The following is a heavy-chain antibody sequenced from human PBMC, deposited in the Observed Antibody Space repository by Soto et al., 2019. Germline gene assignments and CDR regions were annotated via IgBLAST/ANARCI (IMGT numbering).Heavy chain of an antibody. CDR3: ARGRLVGYCSSTSCYTRAGY. CDR1: GYTFTGYY. Sequence: ASVKVSCKASGYTFTGYYMHWVRQAPGQGLEWMGWINPNSGGTNYAQKFQGRVTMTRDTSISTAYMELSSLRSEDTAVYYCARGRLVGYCSSTSCYTRAGYWGQGTLVTVSS. CDR2: INPNSGGT. J-gene: IGHJ4*02. D-gene: IGHD2-2*02. V-gene: IGHV1-2*02.